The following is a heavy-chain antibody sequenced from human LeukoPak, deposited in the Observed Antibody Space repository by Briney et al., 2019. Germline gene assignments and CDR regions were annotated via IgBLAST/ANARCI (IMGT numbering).Heavy chain of an antibody. CDR2: ISWNSGSI. V-gene: IGHV3-9*01. Sequence: GGSLRLSCAASGFTFDDYAMHWVRQAPGKGLEWVSGISWNSGSIGYADSVKGRFTISRDNAKNSLYLQMNSLRAEDTALYYCAKAQSPTRADFDYWGQGTLVTVSS. J-gene: IGHJ4*02. CDR3: AKAQSPTRADFDY. CDR1: GFTFDDYA.